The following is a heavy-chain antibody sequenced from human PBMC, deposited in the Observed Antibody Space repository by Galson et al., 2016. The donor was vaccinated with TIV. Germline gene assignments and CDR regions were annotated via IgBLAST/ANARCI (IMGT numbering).Heavy chain of an antibody. CDR1: GFTFSGSW. CDR3: ARGNDPGATYSLDY. V-gene: IGHV3-7*01. D-gene: IGHD1-1*01. J-gene: IGHJ4*02. Sequence: SLRLSCAASGFTFSGSWMSWVRQAPGKGLEWVANIKQDGDYKYYVDSVKGRFTISRDNAKNSLYLQMNSLRAEDTAVYYFARGNDPGATYSLDYWGQGTLVTVSS. CDR2: IKQDGDYK.